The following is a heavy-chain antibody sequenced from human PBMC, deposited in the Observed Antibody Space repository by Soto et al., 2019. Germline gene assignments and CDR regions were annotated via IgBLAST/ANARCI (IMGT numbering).Heavy chain of an antibody. J-gene: IGHJ4*02. CDR1: GGTFRQYS. D-gene: IGHD5-18*01. CDR3: AIDGRAITAMDPPSFDY. CDR2: IIPIFGTA. V-gene: IGHV1-69*13. Sequence: GASVKVSCKASGGTFRQYSLRGVRQSPGQGLEWMGGIIPIFGTANYEHKFQGTVTITADESTSTAYMELSSLRSEDPTVYYCAIDGRAITAMDPPSFDYWGQGTLVTVSS.